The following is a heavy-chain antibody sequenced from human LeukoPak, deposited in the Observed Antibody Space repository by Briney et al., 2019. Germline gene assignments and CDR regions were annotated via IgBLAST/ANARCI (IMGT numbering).Heavy chain of an antibody. V-gene: IGHV1-69*04. J-gene: IGHJ4*02. Sequence: SVKVSCKASGYTFTSYDINWVRQAPGQGLEWMGRIIPILGIANYAQKFQGRVTITADKSTSTAYMELSSLRSEDTAVYYCARAGYYYDSSAPSPFDYWGQGTLVTVSS. CDR1: GYTFTSYD. CDR3: ARAGYYYDSSAPSPFDY. D-gene: IGHD3-22*01. CDR2: IIPILGIA.